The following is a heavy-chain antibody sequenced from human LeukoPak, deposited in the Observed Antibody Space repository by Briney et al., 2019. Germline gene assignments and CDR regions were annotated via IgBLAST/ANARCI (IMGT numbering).Heavy chain of an antibody. CDR2: ISSSGSTI. J-gene: IGHJ6*04. D-gene: IGHD3-10*02. CDR3: AELGITMIGGV. V-gene: IGHV3-48*03. Sequence: GGSLRLSCTASGFTFGDYAISWVRQAPGKGLEWVSYISSSGSTIYYADSVKGRFTISRDNAKNSLYLQMNSLRAEDTAVYYCAELGITMIGGVWGKGTTVTSSS. CDR1: GFTFGDYA.